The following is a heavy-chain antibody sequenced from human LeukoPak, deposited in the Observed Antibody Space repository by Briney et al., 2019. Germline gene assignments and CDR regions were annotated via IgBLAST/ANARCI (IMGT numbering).Heavy chain of an antibody. Sequence: PSETLSLTCTVSGGSISTYHWSLIRRPAGKGLEWIGRIYTSGSTNYNPSLKSRVTMSVDTSENQFSLRLSSVTAADTAVYYCARVYSSGWYDYWGQGTLVTVSS. CDR3: ARVYSSGWYDY. J-gene: IGHJ4*02. CDR1: GGSISTYH. V-gene: IGHV4-4*07. CDR2: IYTSGST. D-gene: IGHD6-19*01.